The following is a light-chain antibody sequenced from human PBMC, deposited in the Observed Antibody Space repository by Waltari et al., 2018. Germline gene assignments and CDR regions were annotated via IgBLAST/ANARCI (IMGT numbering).Light chain of an antibody. CDR2: DDS. CDR3: QVWDSSSDHWV. J-gene: IGLJ3*02. V-gene: IGLV3-21*04. Sequence: SYVLTQPPPVSVAPGKTARITCGGNNIGSKTVHWYQQRPGQAPVLVIYDDSDRPSGIPERISGSNSGNTATLTSSRVEAGDEADYYCQVWDSSSDHWVFGGGTKLTVL. CDR1: NIGSKT.